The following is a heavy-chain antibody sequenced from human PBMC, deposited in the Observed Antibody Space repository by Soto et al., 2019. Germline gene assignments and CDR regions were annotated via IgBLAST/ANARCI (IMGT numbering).Heavy chain of an antibody. CDR3: ARDWETSATGLIDS. CDR1: GFTFSSYA. D-gene: IGHD3-9*01. J-gene: IGHJ4*02. Sequence: VGSLRVSCVASGFTFSSYALHWVRQAPGKGLEWVAVTSYDGSNKYYADSVEGRFTISRDNSKNTLYLQTSSLTTEDTAMYYCARDWETSATGLIDSWGQGTLVTVSS. CDR2: TSYDGSNK. V-gene: IGHV3-30-3*01.